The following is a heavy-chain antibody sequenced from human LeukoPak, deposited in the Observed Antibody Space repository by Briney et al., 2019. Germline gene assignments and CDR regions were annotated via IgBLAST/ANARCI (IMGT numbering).Heavy chain of an antibody. D-gene: IGHD5-24*01. Sequence: SETLSLTCAVSGGSISSSNWWSWVRQPPGKGLEWIGYIYYSGSTSYNPSLKSRVTISVDTSKNQFSLKLSSVTAADTAVYYCASSERWLQLRFDYWGQGTLVTVSS. CDR3: ASSERWLQLRFDY. V-gene: IGHV4-4*02. CDR1: GGSISSSNW. J-gene: IGHJ4*02. CDR2: IYYSGST.